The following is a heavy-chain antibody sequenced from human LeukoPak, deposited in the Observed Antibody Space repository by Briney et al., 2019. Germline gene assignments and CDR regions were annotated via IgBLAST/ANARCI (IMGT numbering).Heavy chain of an antibody. V-gene: IGHV4-59*08. Sequence: PSETLSLTCTVSGGSISSYYWSWIRQPPGKGLEWIGYIYYSGSTNYNPSLKSRVTISVDTSKNQFSLKLSSVTAADTAVYYCASSYYYDSNGYYPFGYWGQGTLVTVSS. D-gene: IGHD3-22*01. CDR1: GGSISSYY. J-gene: IGHJ4*02. CDR2: IYYSGST. CDR3: ASSYYYDSNGYYPFGY.